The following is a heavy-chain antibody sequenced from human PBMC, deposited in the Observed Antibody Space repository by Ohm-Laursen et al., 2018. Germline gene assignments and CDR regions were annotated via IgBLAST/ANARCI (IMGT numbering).Heavy chain of an antibody. CDR2: IYTSGST. CDR1: GGSISSYY. Sequence: SETLSLTCSVSGGSISSYYWSWIRQPPGKGLEWIGYIYTSGSTNYNPSLESRVTISADTSKNQFSLRLTSVTAADTAVYYCARQDSGDYYFDYWGQGTLVTVSS. D-gene: IGHD4-17*01. J-gene: IGHJ4*02. V-gene: IGHV4-59*08. CDR3: ARQDSGDYYFDY.